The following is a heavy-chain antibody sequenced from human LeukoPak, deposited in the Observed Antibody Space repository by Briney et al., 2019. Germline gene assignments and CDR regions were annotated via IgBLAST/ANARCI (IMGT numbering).Heavy chain of an antibody. J-gene: IGHJ6*02. V-gene: IGHV3-21*01. CDR3: ARERIAARPGNYYYYYGMDV. D-gene: IGHD6-6*01. CDR2: ISSSSSYI. Sequence: GGSLRLSCAASGFTFSSYSMNWARQAPGKGLEWVSSISSSSSYIYYADSVKGRFTISRDNAKNSLYLQMNSLRAEDTAVYYCARERIAARPGNYYYYYGMDVWGQGTTVTVSS. CDR1: GFTFSSYS.